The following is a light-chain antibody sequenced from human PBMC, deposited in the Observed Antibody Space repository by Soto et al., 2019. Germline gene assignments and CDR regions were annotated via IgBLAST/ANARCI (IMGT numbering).Light chain of an antibody. V-gene: IGKV3-20*01. CDR3: QQCGSSPQT. CDR1: QSVASNY. J-gene: IGKJ2*01. Sequence: EIVLTQSPGTLSLSPGERATLSCRASQSVASNYLAWYQQRPGQAPRLLIYGASSRATGIPDRFSGSGSGTDFTLTISRLEPEDFAVYYCQQCGSSPQTFGQGTKLEIK. CDR2: GAS.